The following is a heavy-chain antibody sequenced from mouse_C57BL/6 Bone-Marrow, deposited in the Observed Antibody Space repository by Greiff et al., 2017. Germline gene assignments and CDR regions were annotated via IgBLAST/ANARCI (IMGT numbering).Heavy chain of an antibody. J-gene: IGHJ3*01. D-gene: IGHD4-1*01. CDR3: ALGRAWFAY. CDR1: GYSFTSYY. Sequence: QVHVKQSGPELVKPGASVKISCKASGYSFTSYYIHWVKQRPGQGLEWIGWIYPGSGNTKYNEKFKGKATLTADTSSSTAYMQLSSLTSEDSAVYYCALGRAWFAYWGQGTLVTVSA. CDR2: IYPGSGNT. V-gene: IGHV1-66*01.